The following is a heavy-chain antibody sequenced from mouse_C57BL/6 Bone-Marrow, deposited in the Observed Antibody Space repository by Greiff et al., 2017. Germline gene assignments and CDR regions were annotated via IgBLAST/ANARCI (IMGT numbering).Heavy chain of an antibody. CDR2: SYPRSGNT. CDR1: GYTFTSYG. V-gene: IGHV1-81*01. CDR3: ASCASFAY. J-gene: IGHJ3*01. Sequence: QVQLQQSGAELARPGASVKLSCKASGYTFTSYGISWVKQRTGQGLEWIGESYPRSGNTYYNEKFKGKATLTADKSSSTAYMELRSLTSEDSAVYFCASCASFAYWGQGTLVTVSA.